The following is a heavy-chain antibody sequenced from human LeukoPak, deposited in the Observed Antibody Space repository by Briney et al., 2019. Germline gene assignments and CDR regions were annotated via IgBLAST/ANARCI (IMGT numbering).Heavy chain of an antibody. CDR2: IYSGGST. Sequence: GGSLRLSCAASGFTVSSNYMSWVRQAPGKGLEWVSVIYSGGSTYYADSVKGRFTISRDNSKNTLYLQMKSLRAEDTAVYYCARDQLGNYFDYWGQGTLVTVSS. CDR3: ARDQLGNYFDY. CDR1: GFTVSSNY. J-gene: IGHJ4*02. D-gene: IGHD2-2*01. V-gene: IGHV3-66*01.